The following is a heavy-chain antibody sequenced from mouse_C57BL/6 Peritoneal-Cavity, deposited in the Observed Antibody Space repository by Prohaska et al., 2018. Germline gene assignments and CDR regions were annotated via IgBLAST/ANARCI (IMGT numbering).Heavy chain of an antibody. CDR3: ARDYYADY. CDR1: FTFTSYW. J-gene: IGHJ2*01. V-gene: IGHV1-55*01. Sequence: FTFTSYWITWVKQRPGQGLAWIGDIYPGSGSTNYNEKFKSKATLTVDTSSSTAYMQLSSLTSEDSAVYYCARDYYADYWGQGTTLTVSS. CDR2: IYPGSGST.